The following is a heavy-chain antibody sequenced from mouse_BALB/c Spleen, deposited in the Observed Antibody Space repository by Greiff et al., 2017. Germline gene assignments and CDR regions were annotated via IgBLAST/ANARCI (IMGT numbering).Heavy chain of an antibody. Sequence: VQLQQSGGDLVKPGGSLKLSCAASGFTFSSYGMSWVRQTPDKRLEWVATISSGGSYTYYPDSVKGRFTISRDNAKNTLYLQMSSLKSEDTAMYYCARHETPNYDGSRAMDYWGQGTSVTVSS. D-gene: IGHD1-1*01. CDR3: ARHETPNYDGSRAMDY. J-gene: IGHJ4*01. CDR1: GFTFSSYG. V-gene: IGHV5-6*01. CDR2: ISSGGSYT.